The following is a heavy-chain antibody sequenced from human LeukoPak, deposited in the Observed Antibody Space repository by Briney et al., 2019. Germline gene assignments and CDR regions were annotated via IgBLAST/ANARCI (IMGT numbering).Heavy chain of an antibody. CDR3: AKADVYSSSWYWDY. D-gene: IGHD6-13*01. CDR1: GFTFSSYG. J-gene: IGHJ4*02. Sequence: PGGSLRLSCAASGFTFSSYGMSWVRQAPGKGLEWVSAISGSGGSTYYADSVKGRFTISRDNSKNTLYLQMNSLRAEDTAVYYCAKADVYSSSWYWDYWGQGTLVTVSS. CDR2: ISGSGGST. V-gene: IGHV3-23*01.